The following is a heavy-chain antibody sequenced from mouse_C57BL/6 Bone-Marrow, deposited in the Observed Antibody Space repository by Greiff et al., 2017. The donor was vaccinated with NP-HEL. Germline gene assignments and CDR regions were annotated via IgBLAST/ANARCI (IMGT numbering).Heavy chain of an antibody. CDR2: IDPENGDT. Sequence: VQLQQSGAELVRPGASVKLSCTASGFNIKDDYMHWVKQRPEQGLEWIGWIDPENGDTEYASKFQGKATITADTSSNTAYLQLSSLTSEDTAVYYGTTHDYGRGAWFAYWGQGTLVTVSA. V-gene: IGHV14-4*01. CDR1: GFNIKDDY. J-gene: IGHJ3*01. D-gene: IGHD1-1*01. CDR3: TTHDYGRGAWFAY.